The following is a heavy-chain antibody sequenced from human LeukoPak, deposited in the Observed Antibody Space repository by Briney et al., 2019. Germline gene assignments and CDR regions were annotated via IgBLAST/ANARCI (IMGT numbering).Heavy chain of an antibody. CDR3: ARDRGDSNYYYYYGMDV. J-gene: IGHJ6*02. CDR1: GGSISSSNW. Sequence: SETLSLTCAVSGGSISSSNWWSWVRQPPGKGLEWIGYIYYSGSTYYNPSLKSRVTISVDTSKNQFSLKLSSVTAADTAVYYCARDRGDSNYYYYYGMDVWGQGTTVTVSS. V-gene: IGHV4-4*02. D-gene: IGHD2-21*02. CDR2: IYYSGST.